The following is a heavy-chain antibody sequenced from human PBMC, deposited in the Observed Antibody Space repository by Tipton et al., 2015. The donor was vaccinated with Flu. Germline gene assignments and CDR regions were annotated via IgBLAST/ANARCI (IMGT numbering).Heavy chain of an antibody. D-gene: IGHD3-10*01. Sequence: SLRLSCSASGFTFSSFWMHWVRRAPGKGLVWVARINIDGSSTRYADSMKGRFTISRDNAENTLYLQLNSLRDEGTAVYYCASGRYYGMDVWGQGNTVTVSS. CDR2: INIDGSST. V-gene: IGHV3-74*01. CDR3: ASGRYYGMDV. CDR1: GFTFSSFW. J-gene: IGHJ6*02.